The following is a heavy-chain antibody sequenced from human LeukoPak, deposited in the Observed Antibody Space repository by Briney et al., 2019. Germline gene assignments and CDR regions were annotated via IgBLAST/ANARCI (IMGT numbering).Heavy chain of an antibody. Sequence: PSETMALTSTVSGGSISSSGYYWGWMRQPPGKGLKWIGSSYYSGITYYNPSLKSRVTISVDTSKNQFSLKLSSVTAADTAVYYCARVGYNWNRALLHYYYHMDVWGKGTTVTVS. J-gene: IGHJ6*03. V-gene: IGHV4-39*01. CDR1: GGSISSSGYY. CDR2: SYYSGIT. D-gene: IGHD1-20*01. CDR3: ARVGYNWNRALLHYYYHMDV.